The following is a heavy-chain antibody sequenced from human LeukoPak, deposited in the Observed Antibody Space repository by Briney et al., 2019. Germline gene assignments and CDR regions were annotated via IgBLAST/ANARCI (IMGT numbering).Heavy chain of an antibody. D-gene: IGHD1-26*01. Sequence: SETLSLTCTVSGGSISSYYWSWIRQPPGKGLEWIGYIYYSGGTNYNPSLKSRVTISVDTSKNQFSLKLSSVTAADTAVYYCAREGSYYRFDYWGQGTLVTVSS. CDR2: IYYSGGT. CDR3: AREGSYYRFDY. CDR1: GGSISSYY. V-gene: IGHV4-59*01. J-gene: IGHJ4*02.